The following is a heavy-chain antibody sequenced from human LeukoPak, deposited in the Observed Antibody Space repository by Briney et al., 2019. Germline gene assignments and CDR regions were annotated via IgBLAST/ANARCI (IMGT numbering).Heavy chain of an antibody. V-gene: IGHV4-59*13. CDR3: AKDGKHDFGDYGWWFDP. CDR1: GDSISSKY. D-gene: IGHD4-17*01. Sequence: SETLSLTCSVCGDSISSKYESWLREPRGKGGEWVGYIYYSGSTNYNPSLKSRVTISVDTSKNQFSLKLTSVTAADTAVYYCAKDGKHDFGDYGWWFDPWGQGTLVTVSS. CDR2: IYYSGST. J-gene: IGHJ5*02.